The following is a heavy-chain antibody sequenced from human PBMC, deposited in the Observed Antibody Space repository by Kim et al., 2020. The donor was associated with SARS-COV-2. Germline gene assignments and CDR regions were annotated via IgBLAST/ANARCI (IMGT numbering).Heavy chain of an antibody. Sequence: GGSLRLSCAASGFTFSSYAMSWVRQAPGKGLEWVSAISGSGGSTYYADSVKGRFTISRDNSKNTLYLQMNSLRAEDTAVYYCAKPIVVVIPTQPDWYFDLWGRGTLVTVSS. J-gene: IGHJ2*01. CDR2: ISGSGGST. CDR3: AKPIVVVIPTQPDWYFDL. CDR1: GFTFSSYA. D-gene: IGHD3-22*01. V-gene: IGHV3-23*01.